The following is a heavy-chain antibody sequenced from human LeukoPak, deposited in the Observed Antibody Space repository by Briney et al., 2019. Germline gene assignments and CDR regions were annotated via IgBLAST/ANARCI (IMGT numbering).Heavy chain of an antibody. Sequence: SETVSLTCTVSGGSISSSSYYWGWIRQPPGKGLEGIGSIYYSGSTYYNPSLKSRVTISVDTSKNQFSLKLSSVTAADMAVYYCARRTTVTIDYWGQGTLVTVSS. J-gene: IGHJ4*02. D-gene: IGHD4-17*01. CDR3: ARRTTVTIDY. CDR1: GGSISSSSYY. V-gene: IGHV4-39*01. CDR2: IYYSGST.